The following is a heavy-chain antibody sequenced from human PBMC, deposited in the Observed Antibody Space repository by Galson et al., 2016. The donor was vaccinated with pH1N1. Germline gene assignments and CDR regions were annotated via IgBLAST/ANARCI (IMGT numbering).Heavy chain of an antibody. J-gene: IGHJ3*02. V-gene: IGHV4-59*01. CDR3: ARSGSRYGSDAFDM. D-gene: IGHD5-18*01. CDR1: GFTFSSFA. CDR2: IYYNGHT. Sequence: LRLSCAASGFTFSSFAMSWVRQSPGKGLDYVGYIYYNGHTNYSPSLKSRVTMSLDMSKNQFSLKLTSVTAADTAVYFCARSGSRYGSDAFDMWGQETTVTVSS.